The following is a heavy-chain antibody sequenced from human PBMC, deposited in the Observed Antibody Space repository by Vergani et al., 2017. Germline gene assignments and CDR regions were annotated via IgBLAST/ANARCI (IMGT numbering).Heavy chain of an antibody. CDR2: IYTSGST. CDR3: ARDSRLLGTYYYYGMDV. J-gene: IGHJ6*02. D-gene: IGHD1-1*01. Sequence: QVQLQESGPGLVKPSETLSLTCTVSGGSISSYYWSWIRQPAGKGLEWIGRIYTSGSTNYNPSLKSRVTMSVDTSKNQFSLKLSSVTAADTAVYYCARDSRLLGTYYYYGMDVWGQGTTVTVSS. CDR1: GGSISSYY. V-gene: IGHV4-4*07.